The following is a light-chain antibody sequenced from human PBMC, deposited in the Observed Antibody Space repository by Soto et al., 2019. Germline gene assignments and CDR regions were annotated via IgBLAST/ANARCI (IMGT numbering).Light chain of an antibody. CDR3: QQDAAPPRT. J-gene: IGKJ1*01. V-gene: IGKV3-20*01. Sequence: EVVLTQSPGTLSLSPRERATLSCRASQSVSNNYLAWYQHKPGQAPRLLIYGASNRAPGIPDRFSGSGSGPDFTLTISRLEPEDLAVYYCQQDAAPPRTFGQGTLVEVK. CDR1: QSVSNNY. CDR2: GAS.